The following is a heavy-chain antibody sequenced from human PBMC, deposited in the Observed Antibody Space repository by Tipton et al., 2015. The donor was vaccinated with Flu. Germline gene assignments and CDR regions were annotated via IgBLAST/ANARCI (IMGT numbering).Heavy chain of an antibody. D-gene: IGHD2-2*01. Sequence: SLRLSCAASGFTFINAWMSWVRQAPGKGLEWIGRIKSKTDGGTTDYAAPVKGRFTISRDDSRNTLYLEVNTLKTEDTALYYCTTGLNEGDHCSSTTCYRHFDYWGQGTLVTVSS. CDR3: TTGLNEGDHCSSTTCYRHFDY. CDR2: IKSKTDGGTT. V-gene: IGHV3-15*01. J-gene: IGHJ4*02. CDR1: GFTFINAW.